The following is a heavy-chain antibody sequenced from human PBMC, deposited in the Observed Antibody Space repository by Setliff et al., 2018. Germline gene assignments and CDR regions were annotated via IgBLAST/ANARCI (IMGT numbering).Heavy chain of an antibody. CDR3: AHSRYDFWSGYYVMDV. Sequence: SGPTLVNPTETLTLTCTVSGFSLSNARMGVSWIRQPPGKALEWLAHIFSNDEKSYSPSLKSRPTITKDTSKNQVVLTMTNMDPVDTATYYCAHSRYDFWSGYYVMDVWGKGTTVTVSS. CDR1: GFSLSNARMG. D-gene: IGHD3-3*01. J-gene: IGHJ6*03. CDR2: IFSNDEK. V-gene: IGHV2-26*01.